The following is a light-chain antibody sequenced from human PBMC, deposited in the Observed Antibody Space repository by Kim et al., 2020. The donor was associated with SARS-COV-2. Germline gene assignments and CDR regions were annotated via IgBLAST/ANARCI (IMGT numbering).Light chain of an antibody. CDR3: SSRDSSLTGWV. Sequence: LTQPPSVSRGLGQTATITCTGSSNIVGKQGATWLQQRQGHPPKLLFYRNHDRPSGILERFSASPSGNTASLTITGLQPEDEADYYCSSRDSSLTGWV. CDR2: RNH. V-gene: IGLV10-54*02. J-gene: IGLJ3*02. CDR1: SNIVGKQG.